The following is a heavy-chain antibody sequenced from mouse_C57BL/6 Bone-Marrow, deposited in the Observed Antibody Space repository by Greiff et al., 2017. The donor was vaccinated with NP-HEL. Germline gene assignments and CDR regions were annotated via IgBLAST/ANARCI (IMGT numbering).Heavy chain of an antibody. Sequence: QVQLQQSGAELVRPGASVTLSCKASGYTFTDYEMHWVKQTPVHGLEWIGAIDPETGGTAYNQKFKGKAILTADKSSSTAYMELRSLTSEDSAVYYCKGAYYDYDGGFDDWGQGTTLTVSS. CDR1: GYTFTDYE. V-gene: IGHV1-15*01. J-gene: IGHJ2*01. CDR3: KGAYYDYDGGFDD. CDR2: IDPETGGT. D-gene: IGHD2-4*01.